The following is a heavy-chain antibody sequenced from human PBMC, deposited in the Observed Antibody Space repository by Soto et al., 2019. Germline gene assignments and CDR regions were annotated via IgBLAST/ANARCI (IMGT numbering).Heavy chain of an antibody. J-gene: IGHJ5*01. CDR1: GDSISRGGYY. CDR2: IYHTGST. Sequence: QVQLQESGPGLVKPSQTLSLTCTVSGDSISRGGYYYNWIRHLPGKGLEWIGYIYHTGSTNYNPSLKSRVTISVDTSKNQLSLESRSVTAADTAVYYWVRDGAGGYGLGWFDPWGQGTLVTVSS. CDR3: VRDGAGGYGLGWFDP. V-gene: IGHV4-31*03. D-gene: IGHD2-15*01.